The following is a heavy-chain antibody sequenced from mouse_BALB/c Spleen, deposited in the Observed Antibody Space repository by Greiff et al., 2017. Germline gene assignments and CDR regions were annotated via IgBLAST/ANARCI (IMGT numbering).Heavy chain of an antibody. CDR1: GFSLTGYG. Sequence: VNVVESGPGLVAPSQSLSITCTVSGFSLTGYGVNWVRQPPGKGLEWLGMIWGDGSTDYNSALKSRLSISKDNTKRQVFLKMNSLQTDDTARYYCARDDGYGSSFDDWGQGTTLTVSS. CDR3: ARDDGYGSSFDD. V-gene: IGHV2-6-7*01. CDR2: IWGDGST. J-gene: IGHJ2*01. D-gene: IGHD1-1*01.